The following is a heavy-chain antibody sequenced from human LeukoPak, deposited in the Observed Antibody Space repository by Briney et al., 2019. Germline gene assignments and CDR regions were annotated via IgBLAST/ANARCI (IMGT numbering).Heavy chain of an antibody. V-gene: IGHV4-39*07. CDR1: GGSISSSSYY. Sequence: SETLSLTCTVSGGSISSSSYYWGWIRQPPGKGLEWIGSIYYSGSTYYNPSLKSRVTISVDTSKNQFSLKLSSVTAADTAVYYCARGHSGYHSYYYYYYMDVWGKGTTVTVSS. D-gene: IGHD5-12*01. CDR3: ARGHSGYHSYYYYYYMDV. J-gene: IGHJ6*03. CDR2: IYYSGST.